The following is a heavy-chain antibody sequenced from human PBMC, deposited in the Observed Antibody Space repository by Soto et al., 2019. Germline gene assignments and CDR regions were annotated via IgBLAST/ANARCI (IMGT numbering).Heavy chain of an antibody. D-gene: IGHD2-15*01. CDR1: GFACRSYG. Sequence: VGPLRHRSTESGFACRSYGGHRVRHAPGKGLAWVAVIWYDGSNKYYADSVKGRFTISRDNSKNTLYLQMNSLRAEDTAVYYCARELVQYCSGGSCYLIDYWGQGTLVTVSS. CDR2: IWYDGSNK. V-gene: IGHV3-33*01. CDR3: ARELVQYCSGGSCYLIDY. J-gene: IGHJ4*02.